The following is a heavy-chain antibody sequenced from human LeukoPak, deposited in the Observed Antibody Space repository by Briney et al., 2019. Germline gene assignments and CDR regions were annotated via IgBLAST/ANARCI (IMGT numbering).Heavy chain of an antibody. D-gene: IGHD1-1*01. Sequence: GGSLRLSCAASGFTVSSNYMSWVRQAPGKGLEWVSLTYSGGSTSYADSVKGRFTFSRDNSKNTLYLQMNSLRAEDTAVYYCARDRVNWNDVGGLFDYWGQGTLVTVSS. V-gene: IGHV3-53*01. CDR3: ARDRVNWNDVGGLFDY. J-gene: IGHJ4*02. CDR1: GFTVSSNY. CDR2: TYSGGST.